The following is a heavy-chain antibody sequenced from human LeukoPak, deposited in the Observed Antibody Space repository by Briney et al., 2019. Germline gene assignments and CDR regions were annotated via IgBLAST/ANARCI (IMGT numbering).Heavy chain of an antibody. CDR3: ARDSTLSNY. D-gene: IGHD3-16*01. CDR1: GFTFSSYS. Sequence: GGSLRLSCAASGFTFSSYSMNWVRQAPGKGLEYVSAISSNGGSTYYANSVKGRFTISRDNSKNTLYLQMGSLRAEDMAVYYCARDSTLSNYWGQGTLVTVSS. CDR2: ISSNGGST. V-gene: IGHV3-64*01. J-gene: IGHJ4*02.